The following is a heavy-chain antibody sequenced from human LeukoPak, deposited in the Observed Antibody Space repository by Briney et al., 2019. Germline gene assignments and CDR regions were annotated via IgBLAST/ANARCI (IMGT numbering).Heavy chain of an antibody. Sequence: GGSLRLSCAASGFTFSNYGMHWVRQAPGKGLEWVAVISYDGSNKYYGDTVKGRFTISRDNSKNTLDLQMNSLRAEDTAVYYCARESSSGYSGYDPVAFDYWGQGTLVTVSS. J-gene: IGHJ4*02. CDR2: ISYDGSNK. V-gene: IGHV3-30*03. CDR1: GFTFSNYG. D-gene: IGHD5-12*01. CDR3: ARESSSGYSGYDPVAFDY.